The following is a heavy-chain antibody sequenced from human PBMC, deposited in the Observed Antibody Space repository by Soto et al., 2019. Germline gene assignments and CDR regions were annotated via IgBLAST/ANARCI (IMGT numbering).Heavy chain of an antibody. CDR3: ASSYYCSGSYWCYGMDV. V-gene: IGHV1-69*06. CDR1: GGTFGNSA. D-gene: IGHD3-10*01. CDR2: IIPSFATG. Sequence: QVQLVQSGAEVKKPGFSVKVSCKASGGTFGNSAISWVRQAPGQGLEWMGGIIPSFATGNSAPEFQGRLKKTADTSPTTAYKERSSPRSEDTAVYYCASSYYCSGSYWCYGMDVWCQGHNVTVS. J-gene: IGHJ6*02.